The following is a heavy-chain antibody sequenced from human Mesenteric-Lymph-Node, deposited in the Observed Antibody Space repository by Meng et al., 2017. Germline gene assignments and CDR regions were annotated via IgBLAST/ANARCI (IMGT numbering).Heavy chain of an antibody. CDR2: IYYSGST. CDR3: ARMIGSGPFDP. V-gene: IGHV4-61*08. CDR1: GGSISSGGYY. J-gene: IGHJ5*02. D-gene: IGHD6-19*01. Sequence: SETLSLTCTVSGGSISSGGYYWSWIRQHPGKGLEWIGYIYYSGSTNYNPSLKNRVTISVDTSRNQFSMKLNALTAADTAVYYCARMIGSGPFDPWGQGSLVTVSS.